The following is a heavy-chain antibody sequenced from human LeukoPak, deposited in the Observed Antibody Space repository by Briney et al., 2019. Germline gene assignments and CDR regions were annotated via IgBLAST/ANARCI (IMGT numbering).Heavy chain of an antibody. CDR3: AKIRPPAYDI. J-gene: IGHJ3*02. D-gene: IGHD3-3*02. CDR2: ISGRGSST. CDR1: GFTVSSNY. V-gene: IGHV3-23*01. Sequence: GGSLRLSCAASGFTVSSNYMSWVRQAPGKGLEWVSAISGRGSSTYYADSVKGRFTISRDNSKNTLYLQMNSLRAEDTAVYYCAKIRPPAYDIWGQGTMVTVSS.